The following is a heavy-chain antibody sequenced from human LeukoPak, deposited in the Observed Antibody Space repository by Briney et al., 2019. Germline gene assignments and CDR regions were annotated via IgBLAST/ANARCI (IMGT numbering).Heavy chain of an antibody. CDR3: ARGRVTTTWFDP. D-gene: IGHD5-12*01. CDR1: GGSISSYY. CDR2: IYYSGST. J-gene: IGHJ5*02. Sequence: SETLSLTCTVSGGSISSYYWSWIRQPPGKGLEWIGYIYYSGSTNYNPSLKSRVTISVDTSKNQFSLKLSSVTAADTAVYYCARGRVTTTWFDPWGQGTLVTVPS. V-gene: IGHV4-59*01.